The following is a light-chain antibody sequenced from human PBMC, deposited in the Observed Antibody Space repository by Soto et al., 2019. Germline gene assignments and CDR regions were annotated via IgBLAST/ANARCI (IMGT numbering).Light chain of an antibody. CDR1: QSVSRN. J-gene: IGKJ5*01. V-gene: IGKV3-15*01. CDR2: AAS. Sequence: EIVMTQSPATLSVSPGERATLSCRASQSVSRNLAWYQQKPGQAPRLLINAASTRATGIPARFSGSGSGTEFTLTISSLQSEDFAVYYCQQYNSWPSITFGQGTRLEIK. CDR3: QQYNSWPSIT.